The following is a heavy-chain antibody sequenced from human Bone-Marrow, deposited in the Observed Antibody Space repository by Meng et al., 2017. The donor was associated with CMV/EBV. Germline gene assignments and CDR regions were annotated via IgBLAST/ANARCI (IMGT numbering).Heavy chain of an antibody. CDR1: GFTFSYYY. CDR2: ISSSGSTI. J-gene: IGHJ4*02. CDR3: ARGAARPFDY. V-gene: IGHV3-11*01. D-gene: IGHD6-6*01. Sequence: GESLKISCAASGFTFSYYYMGWIRQAPGKGLEWVSYISSSGSTIYYADSVKGRFTISRDNPKNSLYLQMNRQRAEDTAVYYCARGAARPFDYWGQGALVDVSS.